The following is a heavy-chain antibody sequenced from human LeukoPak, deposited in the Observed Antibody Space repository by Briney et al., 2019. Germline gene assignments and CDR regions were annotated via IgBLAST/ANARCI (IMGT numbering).Heavy chain of an antibody. CDR1: GGSFSGYY. J-gene: IGHJ4*02. CDR2: INHSGST. V-gene: IGHV4-34*01. Sequence: SETLSLTCAVYGGSFSGYYWSWIRQPPGKGLEWIGEINHSGSTNYNPSLKSRVTISVDTSKNQFSLKLSSVTAADTAVYYCARGVRYYDSSGYYRTYYFDYWAREPWSPSPQ. D-gene: IGHD3-22*01. CDR3: ARGVRYYDSSGYYRTYYFDY.